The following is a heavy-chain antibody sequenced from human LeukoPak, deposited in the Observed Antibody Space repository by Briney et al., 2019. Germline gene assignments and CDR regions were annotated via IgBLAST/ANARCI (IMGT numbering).Heavy chain of an antibody. CDR2: INHSGST. CDR3: ARGSHGDYYFDY. D-gene: IGHD4-17*01. CDR1: GGSFSGYY. Sequence: SETLSLTCAVYGGSFSGYYWSWIRQPPGEGLEWIGEINHSGSTNYNPSLKSRVTISVDTSKNQFSLKLSSVTAADTAVYYCARGSHGDYYFDYWGQGTLVTVSS. V-gene: IGHV4-34*01. J-gene: IGHJ4*02.